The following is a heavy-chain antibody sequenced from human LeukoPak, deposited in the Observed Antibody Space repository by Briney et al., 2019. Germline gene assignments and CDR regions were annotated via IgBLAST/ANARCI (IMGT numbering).Heavy chain of an antibody. CDR1: GYTFTSYG. Sequence: ASVKVSCRASGYTFTSYGISWVRQAPGQGLEWMGWISAYNGNTNYAQKLQGRVTMTTDTSTSTAYMELNSLRSEDTAVYYCARGPNAGFWSGYSDYWGQGTLVTVSS. CDR2: ISAYNGNT. V-gene: IGHV1-18*01. CDR3: ARGPNAGFWSGYSDY. D-gene: IGHD3-3*01. J-gene: IGHJ4*02.